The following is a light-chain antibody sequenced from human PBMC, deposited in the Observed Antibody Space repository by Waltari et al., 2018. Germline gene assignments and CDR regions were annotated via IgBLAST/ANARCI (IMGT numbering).Light chain of an antibody. CDR3: QCYDSRLSGSL. J-gene: IGLJ2*01. CDR1: SSNIGAGYL. Sequence: QSVLTQPPSVSGAPGQRVAISCTGSSSNIGAGYLVHWYQQLPGTAPKLLIYATTNPPSGVPDRFSATKSGTSAALAITGLQPGDEADYYCQCYDSRLSGSLFGGGTKVTVL. CDR2: ATT. V-gene: IGLV1-40*01.